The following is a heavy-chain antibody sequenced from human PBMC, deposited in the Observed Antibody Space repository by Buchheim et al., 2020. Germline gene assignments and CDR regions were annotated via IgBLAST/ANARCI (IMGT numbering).Heavy chain of an antibody. CDR2: INHSGST. J-gene: IGHJ4*02. Sequence: QVQLQQWGAGLLKPSETLSLTCAVYGGSFSGYYWSWIRQPPGKGLEWIGEINHSGSTNYNPSLKSRVTISIDKSKTQFSFKVNSVTAADTAVFYCAKTGAQGYLEYWGQG. D-gene: IGHD6-13*01. V-gene: IGHV4-34*01. CDR3: AKTGAQGYLEY. CDR1: GGSFSGYY.